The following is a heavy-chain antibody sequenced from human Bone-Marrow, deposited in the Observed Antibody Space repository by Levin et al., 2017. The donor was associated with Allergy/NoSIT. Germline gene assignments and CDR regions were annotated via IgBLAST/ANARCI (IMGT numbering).Heavy chain of an antibody. Sequence: GESLKISCKASGYTFTSYAMTWVRQAPGQGLEWLGWISAYNITPKYAQKFQGRVTMTTDTSTGTAYMEPRSLQSDDTAVYYCARDREDAYDLCCGYHWFDPWGQGTLFTVSS. V-gene: IGHV1-18*01. J-gene: IGHJ5*02. CDR1: GYTFTSYA. D-gene: IGHD3-3*01. CDR3: ARDREDAYDLCCGYHWFDP. CDR2: ISAYNITP.